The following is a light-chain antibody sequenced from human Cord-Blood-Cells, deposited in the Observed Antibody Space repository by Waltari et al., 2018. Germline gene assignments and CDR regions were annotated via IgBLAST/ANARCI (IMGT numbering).Light chain of an antibody. Sequence: EIVMTQSPATLSVSPGERATLSCRASQSVSSNLAWYQQKPGQAPRLLIDGASTRATGIPARFSGRGSGTEFTLTISSLQSEDFAGYYCQQDNNWPSYTFGQGTKLEIK. J-gene: IGKJ2*01. CDR1: QSVSSN. CDR3: QQDNNWPSYT. V-gene: IGKV3-15*01. CDR2: GAS.